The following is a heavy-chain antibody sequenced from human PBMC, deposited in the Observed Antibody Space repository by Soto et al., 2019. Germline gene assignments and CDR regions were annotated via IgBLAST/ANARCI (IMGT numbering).Heavy chain of an antibody. CDR3: ARDLTRITGTPAR. CDR2: TRNKANSYTT. Sequence: GGSLRLSCAASGFTFSDHYMDWVRQAPGKGLEWVGRTRNKANSYTTEYAASVKGRFTISRDDSKNSLYLQMNSLKTEDTAVYYCARDLTRITGTPARWGQGTLVTVSS. D-gene: IGHD1-20*01. J-gene: IGHJ4*02. CDR1: GFTFSDHY. V-gene: IGHV3-72*01.